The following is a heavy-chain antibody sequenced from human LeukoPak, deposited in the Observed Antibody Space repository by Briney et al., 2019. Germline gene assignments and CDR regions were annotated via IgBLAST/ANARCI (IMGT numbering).Heavy chain of an antibody. J-gene: IGHJ4*02. D-gene: IGHD3-16*01. CDR3: AKSGDYLWDY. V-gene: IGHV4-4*02. Sequence: PSETLSLTCAVSGCSISTNNWLSWVRQPPGKGLEWIGEIYHTGSTNYSPSLRSRVTMSIDKSNNQFSLNLNSVTAADTAVYYCAKSGDYLWDYWGQGTLVTVSS. CDR2: IYHTGST. CDR1: GCSISTNNW.